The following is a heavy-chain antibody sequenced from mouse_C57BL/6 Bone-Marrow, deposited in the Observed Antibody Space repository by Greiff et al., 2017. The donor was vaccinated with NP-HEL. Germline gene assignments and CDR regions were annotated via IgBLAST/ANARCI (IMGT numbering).Heavy chain of an antibody. D-gene: IGHD2-4*01. CDR1: GFTFSNYW. Sequence: EVKLEESGGGLVQPGGSMKLSCVASGFTFSNYWMNWVRQSPEKGLEWVAQIRLKSDNYATHYAESVKGRFTISREDSKISVYLQMNNLRAADTGSYYCTGRYDYLYWYFDVWGTGTTVTVSS. J-gene: IGHJ1*03. V-gene: IGHV6-3*01. CDR3: TGRYDYLYWYFDV. CDR2: IRLKSDNYAT.